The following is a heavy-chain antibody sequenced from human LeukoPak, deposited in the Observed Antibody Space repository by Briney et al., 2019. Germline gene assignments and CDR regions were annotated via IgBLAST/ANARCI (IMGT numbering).Heavy chain of an antibody. V-gene: IGHV3-7*01. D-gene: IGHD2-2*01. CDR3: ARDIAYQLLSYGMDV. CDR2: IKLDGSEK. CDR1: GFTFGRYW. J-gene: IGHJ6*02. Sequence: GGSLRLSCVASGFTFGRYWLSWVRQAPGKGLEWVANIKLDGSEKNYVDSVKGRFTISRDNTKNSLYLQMNSLRAEDTAVYYCARDIAYQLLSYGMDVWGQGTTVTVSS.